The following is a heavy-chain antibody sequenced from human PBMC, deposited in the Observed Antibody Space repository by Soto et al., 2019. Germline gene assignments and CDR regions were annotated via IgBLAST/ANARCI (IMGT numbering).Heavy chain of an antibody. D-gene: IGHD3-10*01. CDR2: ISGSGGNT. CDR3: GKCRVINMIRGLISNGYFDL. Sequence: PGGSLRLSCAVSGFTFSACSMNWVRQAPGKGLEWVSAISGSGGNTYYADSVKGRFIISRDNSKNTLYLQMNNLRAEDTAVYFCGKCRVINMIRGLISNGYFDLWGRGTLVTVSS. CDR1: GFTFSACS. J-gene: IGHJ2*01. V-gene: IGHV3-23*01.